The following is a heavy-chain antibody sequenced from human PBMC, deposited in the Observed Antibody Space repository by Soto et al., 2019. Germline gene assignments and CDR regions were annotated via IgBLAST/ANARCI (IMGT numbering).Heavy chain of an antibody. V-gene: IGHV3-30-3*01. CDR1: GFTFSSYA. J-gene: IGHJ3*02. Sequence: PGGSLRLSCAASGFTFSSYAMHWVRQAPGKGLEWVAVTSDDGSNKYYADPVKGRFTISRDNAKKSLYLQMNSLRAEDTAVYYCARGDYYDSSGPFSDAFDIWGQGTMVTVSS. D-gene: IGHD3-22*01. CDR3: ARGDYYDSSGPFSDAFDI. CDR2: TSDDGSNK.